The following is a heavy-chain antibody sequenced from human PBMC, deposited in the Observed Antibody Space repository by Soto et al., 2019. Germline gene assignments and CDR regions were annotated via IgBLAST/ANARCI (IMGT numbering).Heavy chain of an antibody. V-gene: IGHV5-10-1*01. Sequence: PGESLKISCKGSGDRFSSYWISWVRQMPGKGLEWMGRIDPSDSYTNYSPSFQGHVTISADKSISTAYLQWSSLKASDTAMYYCARGIIAAWTDAFDIWGQGTMVTVSS. J-gene: IGHJ3*02. CDR2: IDPSDSYT. CDR1: GDRFSSYW. D-gene: IGHD6-6*01. CDR3: ARGIIAAWTDAFDI.